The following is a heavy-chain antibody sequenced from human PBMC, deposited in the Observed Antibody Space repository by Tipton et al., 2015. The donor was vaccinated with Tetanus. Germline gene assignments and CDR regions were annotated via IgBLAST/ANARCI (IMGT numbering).Heavy chain of an antibody. CDR3: ARLREIVSRSGWAFDY. Sequence: TLSLTCAVYGGSSSSFYWSWIRQPPGGGLEWIGEVNRGGTTGSNPSLKSRVSMSVDTSKNQFSLNMTSVTAADTAVYYCARLREIVSRSGWAFDYWGQGILVTVSS. D-gene: IGHD5/OR15-5a*01. V-gene: IGHV4-34*01. J-gene: IGHJ4*02. CDR2: VNRGGTT. CDR1: GGSSSSFY.